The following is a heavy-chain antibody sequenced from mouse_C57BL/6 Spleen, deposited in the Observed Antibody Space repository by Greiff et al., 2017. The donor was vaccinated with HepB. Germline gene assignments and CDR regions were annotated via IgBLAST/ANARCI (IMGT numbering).Heavy chain of an antibody. J-gene: IGHJ4*01. D-gene: IGHD4-1*01. CDR3: ARDGNWGYYAMDY. CDR1: GFTFSDYY. V-gene: IGHV5-16*01. CDR2: INYDGSST. Sequence: EVKLMESEGGLVQPGSSMKLSCTASGFTFSDYYMAWVRQVPEKGLEWVANINYDGSSTYYLDSLKSRFIISRDNAKNILYLQMSSLKSEDTATYYCARDGNWGYYAMDYWGQGTSVTVSS.